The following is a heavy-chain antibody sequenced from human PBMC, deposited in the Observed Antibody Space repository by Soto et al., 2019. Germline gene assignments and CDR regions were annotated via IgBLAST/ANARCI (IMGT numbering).Heavy chain of an antibody. V-gene: IGHV1-18*01. J-gene: IGHJ4*02. Sequence: ASVQVSCKASAYTFTSYGISWVRQAPGQGLEWMGWISAYNGNTNYAQKLQGRVTMTTDTSTSTAYMELRSLRSDDTAVYYCARDRSSGWYLNFDYWGQGTLVTLSS. CDR2: ISAYNGNT. D-gene: IGHD6-19*01. CDR1: AYTFTSYG. CDR3: ARDRSSGWYLNFDY.